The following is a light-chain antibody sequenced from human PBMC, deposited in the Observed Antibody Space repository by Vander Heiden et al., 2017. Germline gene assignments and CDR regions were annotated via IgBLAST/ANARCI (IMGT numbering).Light chain of an antibody. V-gene: IGLV1-44*01. Sequence: QSVLTQPPSASGTPGQRVTISCSGSSSNIGSNTVNWYQQLPGTAPNLLIYSNNQRPSGVPDRFSGSKSGTSASLAISGLQSEDEADYYCAAWDDSLNGWVLGGGTKPTVL. CDR3: AAWDDSLNGWV. J-gene: IGLJ3*02. CDR1: SSNIGSNT. CDR2: SNN.